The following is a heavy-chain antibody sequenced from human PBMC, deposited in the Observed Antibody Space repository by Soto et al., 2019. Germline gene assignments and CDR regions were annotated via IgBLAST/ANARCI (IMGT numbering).Heavy chain of an antibody. CDR3: TTDNYYDSSGSRWIDY. J-gene: IGHJ4*02. Sequence: LRLSCAASGFTFSNAWMNWVRQAPGKGPEWVGRIKSKTDGGTTDYAAPVKGRFTISRDDSKNTLYLQMNSLKTEDTAVYYCTTDNYYDSSGSRWIDYWGQGTLVTVSS. CDR1: GFTFSNAW. CDR2: IKSKTDGGTT. V-gene: IGHV3-15*07. D-gene: IGHD3-22*01.